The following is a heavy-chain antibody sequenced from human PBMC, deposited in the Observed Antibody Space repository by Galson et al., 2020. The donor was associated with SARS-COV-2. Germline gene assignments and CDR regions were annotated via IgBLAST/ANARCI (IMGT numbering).Heavy chain of an antibody. D-gene: IGHD7-27*01. CDR1: GFTFSSYA. Sequence: GGSLRLSCAASGFTFSSYAMSWVRQAPGKGLEWVSAISGSGGSTYYADSVKGRFTISRDNSKNTLYLQMNSLRAEDTAVYYCAKDDRTRTNWGPSYYYGMDVWGQGATVTVSS. V-gene: IGHV3-23*01. CDR2: ISGSGGST. CDR3: AKDDRTRTNWGPSYYYGMDV. J-gene: IGHJ6*02.